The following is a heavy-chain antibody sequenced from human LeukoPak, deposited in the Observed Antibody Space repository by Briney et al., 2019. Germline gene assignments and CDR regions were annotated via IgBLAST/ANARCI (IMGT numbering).Heavy chain of an antibody. V-gene: IGHV3-7*05. CDR2: TKADGSEK. CDR3: AYRNNFEY. Sequence: GGSLRLSCAASGFSFSGHWMNWVRQPPGKGLERVANTKADGSEKYYVDSVKGRFTISRDDAKRTVDLQMDNLRAEDTAIYYCAYRNNFEYWGQGALVTVSS. J-gene: IGHJ4*02. CDR1: GFSFSGHW. D-gene: IGHD1-26*01.